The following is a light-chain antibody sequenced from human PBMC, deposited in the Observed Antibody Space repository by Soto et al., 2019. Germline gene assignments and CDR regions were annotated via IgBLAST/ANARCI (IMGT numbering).Light chain of an antibody. J-gene: IGKJ1*01. V-gene: IGKV3-20*01. CDR1: QSVSSSY. Sequence: VSLSPRERATLSCRASQSVSSSYFAWYQQKPGQAARLLIYGASRRASGIPDRFSGSGSGTDFTLTISRLEPEDFPVYYCQQYGSSPPWTFGQGTKVDIK. CDR2: GAS. CDR3: QQYGSSPPWT.